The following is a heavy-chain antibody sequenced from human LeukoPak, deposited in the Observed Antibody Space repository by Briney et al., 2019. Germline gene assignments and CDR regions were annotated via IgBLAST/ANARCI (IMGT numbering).Heavy chain of an antibody. J-gene: IGHJ5*02. CDR3: ARDRGSYRNFDWFDP. CDR2: IWYDGGNK. Sequence: LRRSCSASGCTFSCYGMHWCRQAQGKQLKWVAVIWYDGGNKYYAGSVKVRFTISRENSKNTLDLQMNSLSAEDTAVYYCARDRGSYRNFDWFDPWGQGTLVTVSS. V-gene: IGHV3-33*01. D-gene: IGHD1-26*01. CDR1: GCTFSCYG.